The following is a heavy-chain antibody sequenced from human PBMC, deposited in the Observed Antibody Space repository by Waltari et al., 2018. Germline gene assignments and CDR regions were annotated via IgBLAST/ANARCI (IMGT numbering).Heavy chain of an antibody. V-gene: IGHV3-23*01. D-gene: IGHD3-16*01. CDR3: ATFKGDY. J-gene: IGHJ4*02. CDR2: ISGSGTGT. CDR1: GFTFSTYS. Sequence: EVQLLESGGGLVQPGGFLRLSCAASGFTFSTYSMSWVRQVPGKGLEWVSAISGSGTGTYYADSVKGRFTISRDNSKNTLSLQMNSLRAEDTALYYCATFKGDYWGQGTLVTVSS.